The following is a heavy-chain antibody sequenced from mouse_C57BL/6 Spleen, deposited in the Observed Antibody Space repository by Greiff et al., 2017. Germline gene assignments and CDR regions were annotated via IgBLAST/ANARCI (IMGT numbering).Heavy chain of an antibody. V-gene: IGHV5-17*01. CDR1: GFTFSDSG. CDR2: ISSGSSTI. J-gene: IGHJ2*01. CDR3: ASGVDY. Sequence: EVKVVESGGGLVKPGGSLKLSCAASGFTFSDSGMHWVRQAPEKGLEWVAYISSGSSTIYYADPVKGRFTISRDNANNTLFLQMTIHRSEDTDMCYCASGVDYWGQGTTLTVSS.